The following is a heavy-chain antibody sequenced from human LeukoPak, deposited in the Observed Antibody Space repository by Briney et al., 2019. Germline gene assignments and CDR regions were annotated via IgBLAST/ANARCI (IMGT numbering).Heavy chain of an antibody. CDR1: GGSFSGYY. D-gene: IGHD2-15*01. J-gene: IGHJ2*01. CDR2: INHSGST. CDR3: ARGSPLNIVVVVAATRRHGYFDL. Sequence: PSETLSLTCAVYGGSFSGYYWSWIRQPPGKGLEWIGEINHSGSTNYNPSLKNRVTISVDTSKNQFSLKLSSVAAADTAVYYCARGSPLNIVVVVAATRRHGYFDLWGRGTLVTVSS. V-gene: IGHV4-34*01.